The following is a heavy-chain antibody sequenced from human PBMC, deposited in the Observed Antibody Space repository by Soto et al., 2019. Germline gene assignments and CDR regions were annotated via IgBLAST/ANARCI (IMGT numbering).Heavy chain of an antibody. J-gene: IGHJ4*02. D-gene: IGHD1-1*01. CDR3: AHRQRIGNDFDY. CDR2: IYWDDDK. V-gene: IGHV2-5*02. CDR1: GFSLSTSGVG. Sequence: QITLKESGPTLVKPTQTLTLTCTFSGFSLSTSGVGVGWIRQPPGKALKWLALIYWDDDKRYSPSLKSRLTITKDTSKNQVVLTMTNMDPVDTATYYCAHRQRIGNDFDYWGQGTLVTVSS.